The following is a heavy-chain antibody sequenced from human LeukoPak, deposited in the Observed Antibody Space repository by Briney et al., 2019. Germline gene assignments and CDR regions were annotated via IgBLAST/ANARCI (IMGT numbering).Heavy chain of an antibody. CDR2: VYTSSSV. CDR3: AGGATVVTLNY. Sequence: PGGSLRLSCAASAFTVRSNDMSWVRQAPGKGLEWVSVVYTSSSVSYADSVKGRFTISRDNSKNTLNLQMNSLRTEDTAVYYCAGGATVVTLNYWGQGTLVTVSS. J-gene: IGHJ4*02. CDR1: AFTVRSND. V-gene: IGHV3-66*02. D-gene: IGHD4-23*01.